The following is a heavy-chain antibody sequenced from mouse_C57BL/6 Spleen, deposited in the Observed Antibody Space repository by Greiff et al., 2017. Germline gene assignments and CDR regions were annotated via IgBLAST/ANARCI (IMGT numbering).Heavy chain of an antibody. CDR1: GYTFTDYY. V-gene: IGHV1-76*01. CDR3: ARGGSSWDYFGY. CDR2: IYPGSGNT. Sequence: QVQLKESGAELVRPGASVKLSCKASGYTFTDYYINWVKQRPGQGLEWIARIYPGSGNTYYNEKFKGKATLTAEKSSSTAYMQLSSLTSEDSAVYFCARGGSSWDYFGYWGQGTTLAVSS. J-gene: IGHJ2*01. D-gene: IGHD1-1*01.